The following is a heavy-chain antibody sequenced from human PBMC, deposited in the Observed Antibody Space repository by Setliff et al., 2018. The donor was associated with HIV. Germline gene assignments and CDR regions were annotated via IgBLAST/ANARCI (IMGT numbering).Heavy chain of an antibody. V-gene: IGHV4-39*01. J-gene: IGHJ6*04. D-gene: IGHD3-3*01. CDR2: ISYSGGP. CDR1: GGSVNTSSYY. CDR3: ARPGSYDFWSKVDV. Sequence: SETLSLTCTVSGGSVNTSSYYWGWIRQPPGRGLEWIGSISYSGGPYYNPSLKSRVAIYLDPSKNQFSLNLISVTAADTAVYYCARPGSYDFWSKVDVWGKGSTVTVSS.